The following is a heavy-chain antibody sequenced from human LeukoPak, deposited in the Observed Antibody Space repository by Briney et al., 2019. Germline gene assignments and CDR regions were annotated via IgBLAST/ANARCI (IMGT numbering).Heavy chain of an antibody. J-gene: IGHJ3*02. CDR1: GFIFSNYA. V-gene: IGHV3-23*01. CDR2: ISNSGGSR. CDR3: ARYYGDYGNDAFDI. D-gene: IGHD4-17*01. Sequence: GGSLRLSCAASGFIFSNYAMSWVRQAPGKGLEWVSAISNSGGSRYYADSVKGRFTISRDNAKNSLYLQMNSLRDEDTAVYYCARYYGDYGNDAFDIWGQGTMVTVSS.